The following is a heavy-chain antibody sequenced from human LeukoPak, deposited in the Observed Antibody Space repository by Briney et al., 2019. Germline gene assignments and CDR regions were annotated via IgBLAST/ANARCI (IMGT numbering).Heavy chain of an antibody. CDR2: ISDSGNT. CDR3: ARDGYYGSGSHTAYFDY. CDR1: GGSIRSNY. J-gene: IGHJ4*02. V-gene: IGHV4-59*01. Sequence: SETLSLTCTVSGGSIRSNYWSWIRQPPGKGLEWIGCISDSGNTNYIPSLKSRVSISVDSSKNQLSLRLSSVTAADTAVYYCARDGYYGSGSHTAYFDYWGQGTLVTVSS. D-gene: IGHD3-10*01.